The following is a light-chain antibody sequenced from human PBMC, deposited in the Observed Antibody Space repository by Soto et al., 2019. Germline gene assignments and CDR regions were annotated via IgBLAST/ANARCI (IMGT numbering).Light chain of an antibody. CDR1: QSVTNP. Sequence: EIVLTQSPATLSLSPGDRATLSCRASQSVTNPLAWYQQKPGQAPRLLVYDASNRATGIPTRFSGSGSGTDFPLTISNLEPEDFAVYYCQQHISWPLTFGGGTKVDIK. J-gene: IGKJ4*01. CDR2: DAS. CDR3: QQHISWPLT. V-gene: IGKV3-11*01.